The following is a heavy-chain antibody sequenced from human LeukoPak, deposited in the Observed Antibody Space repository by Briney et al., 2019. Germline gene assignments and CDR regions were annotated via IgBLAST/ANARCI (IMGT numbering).Heavy chain of an antibody. V-gene: IGHV1-69*06. CDR1: GGTFKTHG. CDR3: AREPRSDIVSGYNPDWYFDL. D-gene: IGHD3-9*01. Sequence: SVKVSCKASGGTFKTHGISWVRQAPGQGLEWMGGIVPIFGTTNYAPKFQNRVTITADKPTSTAYMELTSLRSEDTAVYYCAREPRSDIVSGYNPDWYFDLWGRGTLVTVSS. J-gene: IGHJ2*01. CDR2: IVPIFGTT.